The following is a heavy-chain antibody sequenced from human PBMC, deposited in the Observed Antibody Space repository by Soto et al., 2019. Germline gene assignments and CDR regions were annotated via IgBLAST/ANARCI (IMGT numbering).Heavy chain of an antibody. CDR3: ARGPPNHYYDSSGYYWPFYYYYGMDV. J-gene: IGHJ6*02. V-gene: IGHV1-8*01. D-gene: IGHD3-22*01. CDR1: GYTFTSYD. CDR2: MNPNSGNT. Sequence: ASVKVSCKASGYTFTSYDINWVRQATGQGLEWMGWMNPNSGNTGYAQKFQGRVTMTRNTSISTAYMGLSSLRSEDTAVYYCARGPPNHYYDSSGYYWPFYYYYGMDVWGHGTTVTVSS.